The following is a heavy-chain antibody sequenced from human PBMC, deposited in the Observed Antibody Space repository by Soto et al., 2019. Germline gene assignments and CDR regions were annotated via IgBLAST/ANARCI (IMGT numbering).Heavy chain of an antibody. Sequence: VGSLRLSCASSVFTFSSYGMHWVRQSPGKGLEWVAVIWYDGSNKYYADSVKGRFTISRDNSKNTLYLQMNSLRAEDTAVYYCARDRGGFWRGGPDAFDIWGQGTMVSVSS. J-gene: IGHJ3*02. D-gene: IGHD3-3*01. CDR1: VFTFSSYG. V-gene: IGHV3-33*01. CDR2: IWYDGSNK. CDR3: ARDRGGFWRGGPDAFDI.